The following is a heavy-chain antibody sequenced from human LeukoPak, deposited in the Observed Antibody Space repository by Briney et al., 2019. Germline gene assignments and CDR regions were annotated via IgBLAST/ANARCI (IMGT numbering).Heavy chain of an antibody. D-gene: IGHD4-17*01. Sequence: PGGSLRLSCAASGFTFSSYAMSWVRQAPGKGLEWVSAISGSGSSTYYADSVKGRFTISRDNSKNTLYLQMNSLRAEDTAVYYCARDYGDYDPSYYWGQGTLVTVSS. CDR3: ARDYGDYDPSYY. CDR1: GFTFSSYA. V-gene: IGHV3-23*01. CDR2: ISGSGSST. J-gene: IGHJ4*02.